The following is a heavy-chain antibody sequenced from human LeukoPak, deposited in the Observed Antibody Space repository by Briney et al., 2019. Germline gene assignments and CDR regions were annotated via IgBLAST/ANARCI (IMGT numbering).Heavy chain of an antibody. CDR3: ARNVGWYSHDT. V-gene: IGHV4-59*08. CDR1: GDSLSSHW. D-gene: IGHD6-19*01. Sequence: SETLSLTCTVSGDSLSSHWWSWIRQPPGKGLEWIGYIYGSGSTHSDPSLRSRITISEDTSKNQFSLKLTSVTAAETGVCYCARNVGWYSHDTWGQGTVVTVSS. J-gene: IGHJ5*02. CDR2: IYGSGST.